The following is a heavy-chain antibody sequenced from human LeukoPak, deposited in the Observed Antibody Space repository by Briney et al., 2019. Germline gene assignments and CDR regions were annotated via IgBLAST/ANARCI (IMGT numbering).Heavy chain of an antibody. CDR3: ARRSGRSGYYCY. J-gene: IGHJ4*02. D-gene: IGHD3-22*01. V-gene: IGHV4-59*08. CDR2: IYYSGST. CDR1: GGSISSYY. Sequence: SETLSLTCTVSGGSISSYYWSWIRQPPGKGLEWIGYIYYSGSTNYNPSLKSRVTISVDTSKNQFSLKLSSVTAADTAVYYCARRSGRSGYYCYWGQGTLVTVSS.